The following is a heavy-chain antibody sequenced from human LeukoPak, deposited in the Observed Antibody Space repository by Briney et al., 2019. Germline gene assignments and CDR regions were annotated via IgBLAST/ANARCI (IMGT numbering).Heavy chain of an antibody. Sequence: GGSLRLSCAASGFTFSSYGMSWVRQAPGKGLEWVSAISGSGGSTYYADSVKGRFTISRDNSKNTLYLQMNSLRAEDTAVYYCAKGQDYYDSSDFDYWGQGTLVTVSS. J-gene: IGHJ4*02. CDR2: ISGSGGST. V-gene: IGHV3-23*01. D-gene: IGHD3-22*01. CDR3: AKGQDYYDSSDFDY. CDR1: GFTFSSYG.